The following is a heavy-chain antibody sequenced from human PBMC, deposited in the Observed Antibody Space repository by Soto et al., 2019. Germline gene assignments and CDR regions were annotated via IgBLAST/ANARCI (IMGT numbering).Heavy chain of an antibody. CDR2: IIYNGNS. Sequence: QVQLQESGPRLVKPSETLSLTCSVSGISISPYYWSWVRQPPGKGLEWIGYIIYNGNSNYNPSLESRVTLSLDTSKTQFSLELKSVTAADTAVYCCATLHSYGVDYWGQGTLVTVSS. CDR3: ATLHSYGVDY. V-gene: IGHV4-59*08. D-gene: IGHD2-8*01. J-gene: IGHJ4*02. CDR1: GISISPYY.